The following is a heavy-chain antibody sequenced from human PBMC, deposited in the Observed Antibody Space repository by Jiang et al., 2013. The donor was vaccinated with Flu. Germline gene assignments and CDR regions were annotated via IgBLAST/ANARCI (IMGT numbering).Heavy chain of an antibody. CDR2: ISSSSSYI. Sequence: SCAASGFTFSSYSMNWVRQAPGKGLEWVSSISSSSSYIYYADSVKGRFTISRDNAKNSLYLQMNSLRAEDTAVYYCARKITTRTLFLFDYWGQGTLVTVSS. CDR3: ARKITTRTLFLFDY. D-gene: IGHD3-22*01. V-gene: IGHV3-21*01. J-gene: IGHJ4*02. CDR1: GFTFSSYS.